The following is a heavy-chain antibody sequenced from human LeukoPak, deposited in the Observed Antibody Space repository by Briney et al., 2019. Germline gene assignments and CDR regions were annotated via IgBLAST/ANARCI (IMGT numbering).Heavy chain of an antibody. Sequence: QSGGSLRLSCAASGFTFSSYSMNWVRQAPGKGLEWVSHVTASGTAMVYADSVKGRFTISRDNAKNSLYLQMNSLRDEDTAVYYCASSGSYRFDYWGQGTLVTVSS. V-gene: IGHV3-48*02. D-gene: IGHD1-26*01. CDR3: ASSGSYRFDY. J-gene: IGHJ4*02. CDR1: GFTFSSYS. CDR2: VTASGTAM.